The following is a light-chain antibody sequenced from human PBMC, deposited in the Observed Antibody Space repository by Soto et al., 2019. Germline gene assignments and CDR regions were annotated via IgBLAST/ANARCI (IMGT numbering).Light chain of an antibody. V-gene: IGLV2-14*01. CDR2: EVS. CDR1: SSDVGGYNY. J-gene: IGLJ1*01. CDR3: SSYTSSRTGV. Sequence: QSALTQPASVSGSAGQSITISCTGSSSDVGGYNYVSWYQQHPGKAPKLMIYEVSNRPSGVSNRFSGSKSGNTASLTISGLQAEDESDYYCSSYTSSRTGVFGTGTKVTVL.